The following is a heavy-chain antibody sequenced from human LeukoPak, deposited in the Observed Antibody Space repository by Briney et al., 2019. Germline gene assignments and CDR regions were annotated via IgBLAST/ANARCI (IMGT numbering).Heavy chain of an antibody. CDR1: RFTFSSYS. J-gene: IGHJ4*02. D-gene: IGHD3-22*01. CDR3: ARVEVVVPAFDY. Sequence: PGGSLRLSCAASRFTFSSYSMNWVRQAPGKGLEWVSSISSSSSYIYYADSVKGRFTISRDNAKNSLYLQMNSLRAEDTAVYYCARVEVVVPAFDYWGQGTLVTVSS. V-gene: IGHV3-21*01. CDR2: ISSSSSYI.